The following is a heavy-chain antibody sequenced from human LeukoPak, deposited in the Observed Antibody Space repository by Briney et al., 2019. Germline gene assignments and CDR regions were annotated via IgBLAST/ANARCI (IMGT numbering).Heavy chain of an antibody. V-gene: IGHV3-30*18. CDR1: GFTFSSYG. CDR2: ISYDGSNK. J-gene: IGHJ4*02. D-gene: IGHD6-19*01. Sequence: PGRSLRLSCAASGFTFSSYGMHWVRQAPGKGLEWVAGISYDGSNKTYADSLKGRFTISRDKSENTLYLQMNSLGAEDTAVYYCAKEAGLAVAGPSETFDYWGQGTLVTVPS. CDR3: AKEAGLAVAGPSETFDY.